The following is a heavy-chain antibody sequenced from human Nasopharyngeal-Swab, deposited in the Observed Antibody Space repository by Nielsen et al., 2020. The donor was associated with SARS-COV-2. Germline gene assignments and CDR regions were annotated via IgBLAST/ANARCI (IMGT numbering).Heavy chain of an antibody. CDR1: GGSFSGYY. D-gene: IGHD4-17*01. J-gene: IGHJ4*02. CDR3: ARGNGAFDY. CDR2: INHSGST. Sequence: SETLSLTCAVYGGSFSGYYWSWIRQPPGKGPEWIGEINHSGSTNYNPSLKSRVTISVDTSKNQFSLKLSSVTAADTAVYYCARGNGAFDYWGQGTPVTVSS. V-gene: IGHV4-34*01.